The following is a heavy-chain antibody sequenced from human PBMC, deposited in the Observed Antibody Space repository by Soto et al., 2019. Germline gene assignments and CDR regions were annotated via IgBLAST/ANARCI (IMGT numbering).Heavy chain of an antibody. D-gene: IGHD3-10*01. V-gene: IGHV3-48*02. CDR1: GFSFYTFD. CDR2: ISRTGGTI. Sequence: EVQLVESGGGLVQPGGSLRLSCLTSGFSFYTFDMNWVRQAPGRGLEWVSSISRTGGTIYYADSVRGRFTVSRDNAVTSLYLQMSSLRDEDTAVYYCARGNSTGSHYNSGYWGQGTLVIVSS. J-gene: IGHJ4*02. CDR3: ARGNSTGSHYNSGY.